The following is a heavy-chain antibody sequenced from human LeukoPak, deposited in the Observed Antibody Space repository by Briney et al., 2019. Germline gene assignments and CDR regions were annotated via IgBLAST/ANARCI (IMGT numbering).Heavy chain of an antibody. CDR1: GYTLTELS. Sequence: GASVKVSCKVSGYTLTELSMHWVRQAPGQGLEWMGGIIPVLSTANYAQKFQDRVTITADESTSTTYMELSSLKSEDTAVYYCATTGGDIYYYYMDVWGKGTTVTISS. CDR3: ATTGGDIYYYYMDV. CDR2: IIPVLSTA. D-gene: IGHD3-16*01. V-gene: IGHV1-69*13. J-gene: IGHJ6*03.